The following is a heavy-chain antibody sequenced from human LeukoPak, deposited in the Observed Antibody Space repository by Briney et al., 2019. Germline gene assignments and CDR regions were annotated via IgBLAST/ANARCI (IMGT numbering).Heavy chain of an antibody. CDR1: GYTITSYD. CDR2: MNPNSGNT. J-gene: IGHJ4*02. CDR3: ARGLTVTTRPAGY. D-gene: IGHD4-17*01. Sequence: ASVKVSCKASGYTITSYDINWVRQATGQGLEWMGWMNPNSGNTDYAQKFQGRVTMTRNTSISTAYMELSSLRSEDTAMYYCARGLTVTTRPAGYWGQGTLVTVSS. V-gene: IGHV1-8*01.